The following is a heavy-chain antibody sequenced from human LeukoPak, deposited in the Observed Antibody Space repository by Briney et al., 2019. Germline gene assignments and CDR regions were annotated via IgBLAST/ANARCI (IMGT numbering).Heavy chain of an antibody. D-gene: IGHD6-19*01. CDR1: EFTFSSYP. J-gene: IGHJ4*02. V-gene: IGHV3-30-3*01. CDR3: ARGGSAWYAPLGY. Sequence: PGRSLRLSCAASEFTFSSYPMHWVRQAPGKGLGWVAVISSDGSNKYYADSVKGRFTISRDNSKNTLYLQMNSLRAEDTAVYYCARGGSAWYAPLGYWGQGTLVTVSS. CDR2: ISSDGSNK.